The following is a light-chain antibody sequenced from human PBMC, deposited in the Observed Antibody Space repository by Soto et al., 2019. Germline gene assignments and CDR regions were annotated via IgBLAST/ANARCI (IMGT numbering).Light chain of an antibody. CDR2: LGS. Sequence: ILLAPFPLSLAVTHRTPASISCRSSQSLLHSNGYNYLDWYLQKPGQSPQLLIYLGSNRASGVPDRLSGSGSGTDFTLKISRVEAEDVGLYYCTQAPHTPNSFGQGALLEI. V-gene: IGKV2-28*01. J-gene: IGKJ5*01. CDR1: QSLLHSNGYNY. CDR3: TQAPHTPNS.